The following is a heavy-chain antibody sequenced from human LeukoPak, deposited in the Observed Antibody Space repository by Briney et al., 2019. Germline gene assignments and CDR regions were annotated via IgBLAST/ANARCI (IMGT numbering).Heavy chain of an antibody. D-gene: IGHD4-17*01. CDR3: ARELGHGDPRTSYFDY. J-gene: IGHJ4*02. Sequence: SETLSRTCAVSGASISSSNWWNWVRQPPGKGLEWIGEIYQSGSTNYNPSLKSRVTISVDKSKNYFSLELRSVTAADTAVYYCARELGHGDPRTSYFDYWGQGTLVTVSS. CDR1: GASISSSNW. CDR2: IYQSGST. V-gene: IGHV4-4*02.